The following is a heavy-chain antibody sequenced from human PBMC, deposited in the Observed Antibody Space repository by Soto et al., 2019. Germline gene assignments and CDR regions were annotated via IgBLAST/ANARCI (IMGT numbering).Heavy chain of an antibody. V-gene: IGHV4-4*02. CDR2: IYHSGSA. Sequence: SEILSLPCAVSGGTISSDNWWSWIRQPPGKGLQWSGEIYHSGSASYNPSLKSRVTISVHTSNSQFSLELSSVTAADTAVYYCARGLITGSHYSGGCYYFDSRGQGTQVTVTP. J-gene: IGHJ4*02. D-gene: IGHD1-26*01. CDR1: GGTISSDNW. CDR3: ARGLITGSHYSGGCYYFDS.